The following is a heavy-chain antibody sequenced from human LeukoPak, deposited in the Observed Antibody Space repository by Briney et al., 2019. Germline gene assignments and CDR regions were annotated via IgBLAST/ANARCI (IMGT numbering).Heavy chain of an antibody. J-gene: IGHJ4*02. CDR1: GFTFSSYS. CDR3: ARDGPYGGSQIGPAY. V-gene: IGHV3-21*01. Sequence: GGSLRLSCAASGFTFSSYSMNWVRQAPGKGLEWVSSISSSSSNIYYADSVKGRFTISRDNAKNSLYLQMNSLRAEDTAVYYCARDGPYGGSQIGPAYWGQGTLVTVHS. CDR2: ISSSSSNI. D-gene: IGHD2-15*01.